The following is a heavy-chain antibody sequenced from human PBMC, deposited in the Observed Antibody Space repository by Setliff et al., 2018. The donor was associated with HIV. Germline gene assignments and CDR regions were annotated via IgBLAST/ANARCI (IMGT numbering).Heavy chain of an antibody. CDR3: AKGVDRITMVRGGY. CDR2: IIPIFGTA. V-gene: IGHV1-69*05. D-gene: IGHD3-10*01. CDR1: GGTFSSYA. Sequence: SVKVSCKASGGTFSSYAISWVRQAPGQGLEWMGGIIPIFGTANYAQKFQGRVTMTRNTSISTAYMELNSLRAEDTAVYYCAKGVDRITMVRGGYWGQGTLVTVSS. J-gene: IGHJ4*02.